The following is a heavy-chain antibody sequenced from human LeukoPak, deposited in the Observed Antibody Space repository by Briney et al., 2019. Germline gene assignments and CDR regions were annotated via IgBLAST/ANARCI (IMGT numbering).Heavy chain of an antibody. Sequence: SETLSLTCTVSGGSISSGSYYWGWIRQPPGKGLEWIGTIYYSGSTYYNPSLKSRVTISVDTSKNQFSLKLSSVTAADTAVYYCATRRGDFWSGYSLMDVWGKGTTVTVSS. D-gene: IGHD3-3*01. CDR3: ATRRGDFWSGYSLMDV. CDR1: GGSISSGSYY. V-gene: IGHV4-39*01. CDR2: IYYSGST. J-gene: IGHJ6*03.